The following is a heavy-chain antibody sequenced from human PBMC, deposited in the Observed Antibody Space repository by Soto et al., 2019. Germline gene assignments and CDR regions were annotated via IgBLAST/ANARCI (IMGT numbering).Heavy chain of an antibody. V-gene: IGHV4-61*01. D-gene: IGHD3-22*01. CDR3: ARGSSGYYPLDY. CDR1: GGSVSSGSYY. Sequence: SETLSLTCTVSGGSVSSGSYYWSWIRQPPGKGLEWIGYIYYSGSTNYNPSLKSRVTISVDTSKNQFSLKLSSVTAADTAVYYCARGSSGYYPLDYWGQGTLVTVSS. J-gene: IGHJ4*02. CDR2: IYYSGST.